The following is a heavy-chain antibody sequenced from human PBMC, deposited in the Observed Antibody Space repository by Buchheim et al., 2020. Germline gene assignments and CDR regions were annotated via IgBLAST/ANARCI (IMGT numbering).Heavy chain of an antibody. Sequence: QLQLQESGPGLVKPSETLSLNCIVSGGSIGSTNSFWGWIRQPPGKGLEWNGSIYYSGNTYYNPSLKSRVTISLDTSKNQFSLKLTSVTAADTAVYYCARDPSAYVTLVRGVDGMDVWGQGTT. CDR3: ARDPSAYVTLVRGVDGMDV. CDR1: GGSIGSTNSF. CDR2: IYYSGNT. J-gene: IGHJ6*02. D-gene: IGHD3-10*01. V-gene: IGHV4-39*07.